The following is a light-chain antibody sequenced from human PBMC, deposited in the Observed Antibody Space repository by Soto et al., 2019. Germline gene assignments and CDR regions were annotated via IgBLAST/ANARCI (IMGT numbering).Light chain of an antibody. Sequence: IRRTKSHFTLSASLSYRFTLTCRASQSISSWLAWYQQKPGKAPKLLIYDVYTLGSGVPSRFSGSGSGTDFTLGISSLQPDDSATYFCQQYNTFWTFGQGTKVDIK. V-gene: IGKV1-5*01. CDR3: QQYNTFWT. CDR1: QSISSW. CDR2: DVY. J-gene: IGKJ1*01.